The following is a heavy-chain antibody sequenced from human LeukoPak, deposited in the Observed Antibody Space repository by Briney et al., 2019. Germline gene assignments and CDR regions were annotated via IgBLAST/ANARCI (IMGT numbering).Heavy chain of an antibody. V-gene: IGHV1-8*01. Sequence: GASVKVSCKASGYTFINYDINWVRQATGQGLEWMGWMNPKSGSTGYAQKFQGRVTMTRDTSIITAYMELSSLRSEDTAVYYCARGPRDYDESIRYNWFDPWGQGTLVTVSS. J-gene: IGHJ5*02. D-gene: IGHD4-17*01. CDR2: MNPKSGST. CDR3: ARGPRDYDESIRYNWFDP. CDR1: GYTFINYD.